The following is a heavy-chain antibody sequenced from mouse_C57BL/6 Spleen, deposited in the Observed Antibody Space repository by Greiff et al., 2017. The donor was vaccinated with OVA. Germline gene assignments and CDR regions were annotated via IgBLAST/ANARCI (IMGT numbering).Heavy chain of an antibody. D-gene: IGHD2-5*01. V-gene: IGHV14-4*01. CDR3: TPSYSNYVG. Sequence: EVQLQQSGAELVRPGASVKLSCTASGFNIKDDYMHWVKQRPEQGLEWIGWIDPENGDTEYASKFQGKATITADTSSNTAYLQLSSLTSEDTAVYYCTPSYSNYVGWGQGTLVTVSA. J-gene: IGHJ3*02. CDR1: GFNIKDDY. CDR2: IDPENGDT.